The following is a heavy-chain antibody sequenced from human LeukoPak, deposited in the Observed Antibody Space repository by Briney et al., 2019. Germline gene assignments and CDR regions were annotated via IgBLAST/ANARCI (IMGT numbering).Heavy chain of an antibody. CDR2: ISRSSGYI. Sequence: GGSLRLSCAASGFTFSSYSMNWVRQAPGKGLEWVSSISRSSGYIYYADSVKGRFTISRDNAKNSLYLQMNSLRAEDTAVYYCAELGITMIGGVWGKGTTVTISS. D-gene: IGHD3-10*02. V-gene: IGHV3-21*01. CDR1: GFTFSSYS. J-gene: IGHJ6*04. CDR3: AELGITMIGGV.